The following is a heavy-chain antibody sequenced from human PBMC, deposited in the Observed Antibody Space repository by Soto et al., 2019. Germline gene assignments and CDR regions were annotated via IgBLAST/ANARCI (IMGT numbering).Heavy chain of an antibody. Sequence: EVQLLESGGGLVQPGGSLRLSCAASAFTFSSYAMSWVRQAPGKGLEWVSAISGSGGSTYYADSVKGRFTISRDNSKNTLYLQMNSLRAEDTAVYYCAKDQSFSYYDSSGPWDYWGQGTLVTVSS. J-gene: IGHJ4*02. CDR2: ISGSGGST. CDR3: AKDQSFSYYDSSGPWDY. V-gene: IGHV3-23*01. CDR1: AFTFSSYA. D-gene: IGHD3-22*01.